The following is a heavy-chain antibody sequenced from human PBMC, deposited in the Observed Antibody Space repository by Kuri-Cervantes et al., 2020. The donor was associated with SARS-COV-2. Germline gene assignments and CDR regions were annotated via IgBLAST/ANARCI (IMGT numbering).Heavy chain of an antibody. CDR1: GYTFTDYY. CDR3: ARGPIAAAGTLPDY. Sequence: ASVKVSCKASGYTFTDYYMHWVRQAPGQGLEWMGWINPNSGGTNYAQKFQGRVTMTRDTSISTAHMELSRLRSDDTAVYYCARGPIAAAGTLPDYWGQGTLVTVSS. V-gene: IGHV1-2*02. J-gene: IGHJ4*02. D-gene: IGHD6-13*01. CDR2: INPNSGGT.